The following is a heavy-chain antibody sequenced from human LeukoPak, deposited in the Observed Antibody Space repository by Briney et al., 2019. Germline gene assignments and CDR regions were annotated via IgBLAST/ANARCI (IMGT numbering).Heavy chain of an antibody. D-gene: IGHD2-2*01. V-gene: IGHV4-39*01. CDR1: GGSISSSSYY. Sequence: KPSETLSLTCTVSGGSISSSSYYWGWIRQPPGKGLEWIGSIYYSGSTYYNPSLKSRVTISVDTSKNQFSLKLSSVTAADTAVYYCARYGVPASIYRGGPLDPWGQGTLVTVSS. J-gene: IGHJ5*02. CDR3: ARYGVPASIYRGGPLDP. CDR2: IYYSGST.